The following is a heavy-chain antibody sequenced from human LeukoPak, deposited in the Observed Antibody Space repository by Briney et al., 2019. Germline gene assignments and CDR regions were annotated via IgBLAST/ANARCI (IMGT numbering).Heavy chain of an antibody. CDR2: IYYSGST. J-gene: IGHJ4*02. D-gene: IGHD3-22*01. CDR3: ARQAYSGSSGYHFDY. V-gene: IGHV4-59*08. Sequence: PSETLSLTCTVSGGSISSYYWSWIRQPPGKGLEWIGYIYYSGSTNYNPSLKSRVTISVDTSKNQFSLKLSSVTAADTAAYYCARQAYSGSSGYHFDYWGQGTLVTVSS. CDR1: GGSISSYY.